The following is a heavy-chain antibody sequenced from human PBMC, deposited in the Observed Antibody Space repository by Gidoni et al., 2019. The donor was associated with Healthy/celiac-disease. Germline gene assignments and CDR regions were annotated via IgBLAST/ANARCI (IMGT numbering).Heavy chain of an antibody. CDR2: INHSGST. V-gene: IGHV4-34*01. CDR1: GGSFSGYY. CDR3: ATGGGDFWSGPYPDDAFDI. D-gene: IGHD3-3*01. J-gene: IGHJ3*02. Sequence: QVQLQQWGAGLLKPSETLSLTCAVYGGSFSGYYWSWIRQPPGKGLEWIGEINHSGSTNYNPSLKSRVTISVDTSKNQFSLKLSSVTAADTAVYYCATGGGDFWSGPYPDDAFDIWGQGTMVTVSS.